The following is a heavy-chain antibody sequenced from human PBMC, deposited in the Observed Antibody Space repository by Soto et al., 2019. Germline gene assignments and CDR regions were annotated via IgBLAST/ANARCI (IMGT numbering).Heavy chain of an antibody. D-gene: IGHD2-15*01. V-gene: IGHV3-15*01. J-gene: IGHJ3*02. Sequence: GGSLRLSCAASGFTFSNAWMSWVRQAPGKGLEWVGRIKSKTDGGTTDYAAPVKGRFTISRDDSKNTLYLQMNSLKTEDTAVYYCTTHRVVGYCSGGSCSLGAFDIWGQGTMVTVSS. CDR1: GFTFSNAW. CDR2: IKSKTDGGTT. CDR3: TTHRVVGYCSGGSCSLGAFDI.